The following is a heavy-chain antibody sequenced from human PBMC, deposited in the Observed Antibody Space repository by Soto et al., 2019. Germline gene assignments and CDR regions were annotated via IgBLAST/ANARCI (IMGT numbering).Heavy chain of an antibody. D-gene: IGHD4-17*01. J-gene: IGHJ5*02. Sequence: SETLSLTCTVSGGSVSNSNYYWGWIRQSPGKGLEWIGSVYYRGRSYSKSSVKSRVTISVDTSKNQFSLKLSSVTAADTAVYYCARTYGDYAFWVWFDPWGQGTLVTVSS. CDR1: GGSVSNSNYY. CDR3: ARTYGDYAFWVWFDP. V-gene: IGHV4-39*07. CDR2: VYYRGRS.